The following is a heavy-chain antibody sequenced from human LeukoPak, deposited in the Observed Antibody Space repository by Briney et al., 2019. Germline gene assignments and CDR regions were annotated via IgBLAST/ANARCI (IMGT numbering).Heavy chain of an antibody. CDR1: GFTFSSCA. D-gene: IGHD6-13*01. CDR3: ANFEPGYTSSWYAEF. Sequence: GGSLRLSCAASGFTFSSCAMSWVRQAPGKGLEWVSYISSRGTTKHYADSVKGRFTISRDNAKNALYLQMNSLRVEDTAVYYCANFEPGYTSSWYAEFWGQGTLVTVSS. CDR2: ISSRGTTK. V-gene: IGHV3-48*01. J-gene: IGHJ4*02.